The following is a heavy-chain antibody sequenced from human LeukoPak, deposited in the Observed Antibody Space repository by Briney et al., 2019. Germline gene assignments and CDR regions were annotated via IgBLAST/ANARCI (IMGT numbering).Heavy chain of an antibody. Sequence: GASVKVSCKASGYTFTSYGISWVRQAPGQGLEWMGWISAYNGSTNYAQKLQGRVTMTTDTSTSTAYMELRSLRSDDTAVYYCARVYEGPTAYNWFDPWGQGTLVTVSS. CDR3: ARVYEGPTAYNWFDP. V-gene: IGHV1-18*01. D-gene: IGHD5/OR15-5a*01. CDR2: ISAYNGST. J-gene: IGHJ5*02. CDR1: GYTFTSYG.